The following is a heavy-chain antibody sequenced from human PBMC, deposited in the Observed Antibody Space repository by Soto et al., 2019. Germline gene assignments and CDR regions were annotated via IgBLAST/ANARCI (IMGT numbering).Heavy chain of an antibody. V-gene: IGHV3-21*01. Sequence: EVQLVESGGGLGKPGGSLRLSCAASGFTFSSYSMNWVRQAPGKGLEWVSSISSSSSYIYYADSVKGRFTISRDNAKNSLYLQMNSLRAEDTAVYYCARAGRGIDAFDIWGQGTMVTVSS. D-gene: IGHD3-10*01. CDR3: ARAGRGIDAFDI. CDR1: GFTFSSYS. J-gene: IGHJ3*02. CDR2: ISSSSSYI.